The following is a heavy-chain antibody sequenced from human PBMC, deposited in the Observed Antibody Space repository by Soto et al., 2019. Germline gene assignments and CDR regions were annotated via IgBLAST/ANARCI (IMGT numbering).Heavy chain of an antibody. CDR3: LRAAGPEGIDY. CDR2: IYYSGST. V-gene: IGHV4-39*01. Sequence: QLQLQESGPGLVKPSETLSLTCTVSGGSISSSSYYWGWIRQPPGKGLEWIGSIYYSGSTYYNPSLKSRVTISVDTSKNQFSLKLSSVTAADTAVYYCLRAAGPEGIDYWGQGTLVTVSS. CDR1: GGSISSSSYY. J-gene: IGHJ4*02. D-gene: IGHD6-13*01.